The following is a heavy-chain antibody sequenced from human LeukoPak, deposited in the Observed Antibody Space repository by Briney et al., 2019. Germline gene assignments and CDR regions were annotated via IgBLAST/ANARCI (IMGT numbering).Heavy chain of an antibody. D-gene: IGHD3-10*01. CDR3: ARVGFSKWFDP. CDR1: GGSISNYY. Sequence: PSETLSLTCTVSGGSISNYYWSWIRQPPGKGLEWIGYIYYSGSTNYNPSLKSRVTISVDTSKNQFSLKLSSVTAADTAVYYCARVGFSKWFDPWGQGTLVTVSS. CDR2: IYYSGST. V-gene: IGHV4-59*01. J-gene: IGHJ5*02.